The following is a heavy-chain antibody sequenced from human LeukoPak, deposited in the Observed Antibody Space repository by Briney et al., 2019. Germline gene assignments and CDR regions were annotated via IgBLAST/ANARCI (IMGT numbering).Heavy chain of an antibody. CDR1: GYTFTGYY. V-gene: IGHV1-2*02. CDR3: ARGLRNYYDSSGYAYYFDY. D-gene: IGHD3-22*01. Sequence: ASVKVSCKASGYTFTGYYMHWVRQAPGQGLEWMGWINPNSGGTNYAQKFQGRVTMTRDTSISTAHMELSRLRSDDTAVYYCARGLRNYYDSSGYAYYFDYWGQGTLVTVSS. CDR2: INPNSGGT. J-gene: IGHJ4*02.